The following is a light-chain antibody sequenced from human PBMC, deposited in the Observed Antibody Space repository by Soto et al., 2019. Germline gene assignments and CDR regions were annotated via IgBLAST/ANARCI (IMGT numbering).Light chain of an antibody. CDR1: QAISSD. Sequence: ASQMTQSPSSLSASVGDRVTITCRASQAISSDLAWYQQKPGMAPKFLIFSASNLQLVVPARFSGSVSGSYFTLTISTLHPDDFATYYCLQLYNYPRTFGQWTKL. CDR2: SAS. CDR3: LQLYNYPRT. J-gene: IGKJ1*01. V-gene: IGKV1-6*01.